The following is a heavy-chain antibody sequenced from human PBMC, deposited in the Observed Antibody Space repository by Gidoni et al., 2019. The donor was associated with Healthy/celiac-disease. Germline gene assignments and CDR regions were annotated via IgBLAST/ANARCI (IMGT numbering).Heavy chain of an antibody. CDR1: GGPISSSSYY. D-gene: IGHD2-2*01. Sequence: PGLVKTSETLSLTCTVPGGPISSSSYYWGWLRQPPGKRLEWIGSIYYSGSTYYNPSLKSRVTISVDTSKNQFSLKLSSVTAADTAVYYGARTGYCSRTICEIVYYYYMDVWGKGTTVTVSS. V-gene: IGHV4-39*01. J-gene: IGHJ6*03. CDR2: IYYSGST. CDR3: ARTGYCSRTICEIVYYYYMDV.